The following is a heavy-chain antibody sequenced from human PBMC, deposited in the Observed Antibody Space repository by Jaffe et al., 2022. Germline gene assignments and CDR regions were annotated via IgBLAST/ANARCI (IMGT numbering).Heavy chain of an antibody. V-gene: IGHV1-3*01. CDR3: ARARGGYYDFWRYYYYYMDV. CDR1: GYTFTSYA. D-gene: IGHD3-3*01. Sequence: QVQLVQSGAEVKKPGASVKVSCKASGYTFTSYAMHWVRQAPGQRLEWMGWINAGNGNTKYSQKFQGRVTITRDTSASTAYMELSSLRSEDTAVYYCARARGGYYDFWRYYYYYMDVWGKGTTVTVSS. CDR2: INAGNGNT. J-gene: IGHJ6*03.